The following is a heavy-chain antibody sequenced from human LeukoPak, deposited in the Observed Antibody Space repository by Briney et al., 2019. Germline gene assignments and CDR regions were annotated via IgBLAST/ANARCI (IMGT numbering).Heavy chain of an antibody. CDR2: IKSKSDGGTT. J-gene: IGHJ5*01. Sequence: PGGSLRLSCAASGIIFSSAWMSWVRQAPGKGLEWVGRIKSKSDGGTTDYAAPVKGRFTISRDDSKNTLYLQMNTLKTEDTAVYYCTARSRSDSWGQGTLVTVSS. V-gene: IGHV3-15*01. CDR3: TARSRSDS. D-gene: IGHD2-2*01. CDR1: GIIFSSAW.